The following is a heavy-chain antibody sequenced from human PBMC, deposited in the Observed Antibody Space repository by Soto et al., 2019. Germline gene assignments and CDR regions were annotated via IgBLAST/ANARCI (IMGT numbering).Heavy chain of an antibody. J-gene: IGHJ4*02. CDR1: GFTFSSYA. CDR3: AKAGEWELLLAFDY. CDR2: ISGSGGST. D-gene: IGHD1-26*01. V-gene: IGHV3-23*01. Sequence: GGSLRLSCAASGFTFSSYAMSWVRQAPGKGLEWVSAISGSGGSTYYADSVRGRFTISRDNSKNTLYLQMNSLRAEDTAVYYCAKAGEWELLLAFDYWGQGTLVTVSS.